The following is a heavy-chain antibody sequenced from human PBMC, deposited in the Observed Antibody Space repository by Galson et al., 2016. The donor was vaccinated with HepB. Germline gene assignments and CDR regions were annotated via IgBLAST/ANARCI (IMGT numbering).Heavy chain of an antibody. V-gene: IGHV3-73*01. D-gene: IGHD3-22*01. CDR3: TRRRYYYDGSDFYYSDI. J-gene: IGHJ3*02. CDR1: GFTFNTYW. Sequence: SLRLSCAASGFTFNTYWMSWVRQASGKGLEWVGRIRSKAHSYATAYGPSVEGRFTISRDDSKNTAYLQMNSLKTEDTAVYYCTRRRYYYDGSDFYYSDIWGQGTTVTVSS. CDR2: IRSKAHSYAT.